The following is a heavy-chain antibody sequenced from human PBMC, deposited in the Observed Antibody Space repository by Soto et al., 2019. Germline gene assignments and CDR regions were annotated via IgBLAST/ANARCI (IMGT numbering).Heavy chain of an antibody. CDR3: SRDRLFLEWSVSYGMDV. J-gene: IGHJ6*02. CDR1: GFTFNNYG. V-gene: IGHV3-33*01. D-gene: IGHD3-3*01. CDR2: IWYDGSNE. Sequence: QVQLVESGGGVVQPGRSLRLSCAASGFTFNNYGMHWVRQAPGKGLEWVAMIWYDGSNENYVDSVKGRFTISRDNSKNTLYLQINSLRAEDTAVYYCSRDRLFLEWSVSYGMDVWGQGTRVNVS.